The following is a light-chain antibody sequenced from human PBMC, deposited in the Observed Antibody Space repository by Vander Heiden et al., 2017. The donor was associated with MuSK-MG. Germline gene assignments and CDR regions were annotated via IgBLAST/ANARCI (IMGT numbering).Light chain of an antibody. CDR3: QQYGDSLLT. Sequence: EIVLTQSPGTLSLSPGERATLSCRASQSVTGSYLAWYQQKPGQAPRLLIYGASSRATGIPDRFSGSGSGTDFTLTISRLEPEDFAVYFCQQYGDSLLTFGGGTKVXI. CDR1: QSVTGSY. V-gene: IGKV3-20*01. CDR2: GAS. J-gene: IGKJ4*01.